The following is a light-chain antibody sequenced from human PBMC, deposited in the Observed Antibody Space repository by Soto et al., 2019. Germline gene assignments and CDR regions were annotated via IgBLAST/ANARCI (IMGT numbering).Light chain of an antibody. CDR3: QQNYTSPPVT. V-gene: IGKV1-39*01. CDR2: AAS. CDR1: QMISSY. Sequence: QMTQSPSSLSASVGDRATITCRASQMISSYLTWYQQKPGKAPKLLIYAASSLPTGVPSRFSGSGSGTDFTLTISSLQPEDFAAYYCQQNYTSPPVTFGQGTKVEIK. J-gene: IGKJ1*01.